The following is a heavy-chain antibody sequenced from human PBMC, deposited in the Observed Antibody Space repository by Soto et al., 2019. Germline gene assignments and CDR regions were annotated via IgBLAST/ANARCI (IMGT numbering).Heavy chain of an antibody. CDR2: IIPILGIA. D-gene: IGHD5-18*01. J-gene: IGHJ5*02. Sequence: QVQLVQSGAEVKKPGSSVKVSCKASGGTFSSYTISWVRQAPGQGLEWMGRIIPILGIANYAQKFQGRVTITADKTTSTAYMELGSLRSEDTAVYYCARVVDTAMGGRGWFDPWGQGTLVTVSS. CDR1: GGTFSSYT. CDR3: ARVVDTAMGGRGWFDP. V-gene: IGHV1-69*02.